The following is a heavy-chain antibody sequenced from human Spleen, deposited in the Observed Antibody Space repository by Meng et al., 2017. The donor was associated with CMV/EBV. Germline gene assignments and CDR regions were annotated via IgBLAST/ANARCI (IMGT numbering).Heavy chain of an antibody. D-gene: IGHD1-7*01. J-gene: IGHJ5*02. CDR3: ARNPKWNYLWFDP. Sequence: KAYGYKFDYSDISWVRQAPGQELQWRGWTNTYNGNTNYAQKLQGRVTMTTHTSTTTAYMELRSLRSDDPAVYYCARNPKWNYLWFDPGGQGTLVTVSS. CDR2: TNTYNGNT. V-gene: IGHV1-18*01. CDR1: GYKFDYSD.